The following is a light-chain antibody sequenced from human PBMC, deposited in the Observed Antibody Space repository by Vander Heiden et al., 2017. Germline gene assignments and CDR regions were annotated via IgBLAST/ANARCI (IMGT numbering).Light chain of an antibody. Sequence: DIQMTQSPSSLSASVGDRVTITCRASQSISSYFNWYQQKPGKAPKLLIYAASSLQSGVPLRFSGSGSGTDFTLTISSLQPEDFATYYCQQSYSTPFTFGPGTKVDIK. CDR1: QSISSY. J-gene: IGKJ3*01. V-gene: IGKV1-39*01. CDR2: AAS. CDR3: QQSYSTPFT.